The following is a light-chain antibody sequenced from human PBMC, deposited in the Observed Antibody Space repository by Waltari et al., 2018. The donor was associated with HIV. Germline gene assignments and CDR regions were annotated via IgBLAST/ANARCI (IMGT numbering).Light chain of an antibody. Sequence: QSVLTQPPSASATPGQRVTIPCSGNSSNIGSNTVNWYLQLPGTAPKLLIYSNSQRPSGVPARFSGSKSGTSASLAISGLQSEDEAHYYCASWDDSLNGLYVFGPGTKVTVL. V-gene: IGLV1-44*01. J-gene: IGLJ1*01. CDR3: ASWDDSLNGLYV. CDR2: SNS. CDR1: SSNIGSNT.